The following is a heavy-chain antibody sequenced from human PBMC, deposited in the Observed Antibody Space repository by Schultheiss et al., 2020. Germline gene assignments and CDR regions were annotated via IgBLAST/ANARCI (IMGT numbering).Heavy chain of an antibody. J-gene: IGHJ4*02. CDR1: GGSISSGGYY. V-gene: IGHV4-31*03. D-gene: IGHD3-10*01. CDR2: IYYSGST. Sequence: SQTLSLTCTVSGGSISSGGYYWSWIRQHPGKGLEWIGYIYYSGSTYYNPSLKSRVTISVDTSKNQFSLKLSSVTAADTAVYYCARLQYYGSGSYRLGLDYWGQGTLVTVSS. CDR3: ARLQYYGSGSYRLGLDY.